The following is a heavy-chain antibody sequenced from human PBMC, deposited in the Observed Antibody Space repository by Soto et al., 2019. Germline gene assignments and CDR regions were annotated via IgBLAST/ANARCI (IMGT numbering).Heavy chain of an antibody. V-gene: IGHV1-18*01. CDR2: ISAYNGNT. CDR1: GYTFTSYG. CDR3: ARDQYYYDSSGQSLGYY. Sequence: ASVKVYCKASGYTFTSYGISWVRQAPGQGLEWMGWISAYNGNTNYAQKLQGRVTMTTDTSTSTAYMELRSLRSDDTAVYYCARDQYYYDSSGQSLGYYWGQGTLVTVSS. J-gene: IGHJ4*02. D-gene: IGHD3-22*01.